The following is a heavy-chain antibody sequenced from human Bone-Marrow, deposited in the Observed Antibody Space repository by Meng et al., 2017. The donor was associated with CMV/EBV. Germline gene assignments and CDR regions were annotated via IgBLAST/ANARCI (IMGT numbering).Heavy chain of an antibody. CDR3: ARDRRYQLLGFDP. CDR2: IGIAGDR. Sequence: GGSLRLSCAASGFTFNRNDMHWVRQRVGKGLEWVSTIGIAGDRSYAGSVKGRFTISRDNAKNSLYLQMNSLRAEDTAVYYCARDRRYQLLGFDPWGQGTLDTVSS. CDR1: GFTFNRND. D-gene: IGHD2-2*01. V-gene: IGHV3-13*01. J-gene: IGHJ5*02.